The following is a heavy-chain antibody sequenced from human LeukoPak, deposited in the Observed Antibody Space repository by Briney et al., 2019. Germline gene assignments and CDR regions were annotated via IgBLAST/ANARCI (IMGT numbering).Heavy chain of an antibody. V-gene: IGHV1-46*01. Sequence: APVKVSCKASGYTFTSYYMHWVRQAPGQGLEWMGIINPSGGSTSYAQKFQGRVTMTRDMSTSTVYMELSSLRSEDTAVYYCASYSGSYYPYYYYYYMDVWGKGTTVTVSS. CDR3: ASYSGSYYPYYYYYYMDV. CDR1: GYTFTSYY. J-gene: IGHJ6*03. CDR2: INPSGGST. D-gene: IGHD1-26*01.